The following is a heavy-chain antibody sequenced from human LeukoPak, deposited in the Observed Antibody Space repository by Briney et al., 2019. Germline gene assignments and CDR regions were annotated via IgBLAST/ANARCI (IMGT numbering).Heavy chain of an antibody. CDR2: INSDGSWT. D-gene: IGHD2-2*01. J-gene: IGHJ4*02. Sequence: GGSLRLSCAASGNYWMHWVRQAPGKGLVWVSHINSDGSWTSYADSVKGRFTISKDNAKNTVYLQLNNLRAEDTAVYYCVSFYETYWGRGTLVTVSS. CDR1: GNYW. CDR3: VSFYETY. V-gene: IGHV3-74*01.